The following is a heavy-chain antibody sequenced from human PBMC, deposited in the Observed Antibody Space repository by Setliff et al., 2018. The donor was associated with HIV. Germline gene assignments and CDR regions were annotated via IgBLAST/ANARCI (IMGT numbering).Heavy chain of an antibody. CDR1: GGSISSGSYY. CDR3: AGGDLYGDYAFSY. V-gene: IGHV4-61*09. CDR2: IYTSGST. Sequence: TLSLTCTVSGGSISSGSYYWSWIRQPAGKGLEWIGHIYTSGSTNYNPSLKSRVTISVDTSNNQFSLKLSSVTTADTAVYYRAGGDLYGDYAFSYWGQGTLVTVSS. J-gene: IGHJ4*02. D-gene: IGHD4-17*01.